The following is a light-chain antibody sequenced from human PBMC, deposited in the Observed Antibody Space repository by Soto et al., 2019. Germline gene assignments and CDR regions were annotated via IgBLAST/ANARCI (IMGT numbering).Light chain of an antibody. J-gene: IGKJ2*01. CDR3: QQYNKWPPYT. CDR1: QSVSSN. Sequence: EIVMTQSPANLSVSPGERATLSCRASQSVSSNLAWYQQKPGQGPRLLIYGASTRATGIPARFSGRGSGTEFTHTISSLQSEDFAVYYCQQYNKWPPYTFGQGTKVEIK. V-gene: IGKV3-15*01. CDR2: GAS.